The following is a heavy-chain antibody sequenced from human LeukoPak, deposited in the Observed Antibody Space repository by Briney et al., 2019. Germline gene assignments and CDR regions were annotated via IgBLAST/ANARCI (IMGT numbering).Heavy chain of an antibody. CDR3: ARDRDYGDYRRFDY. D-gene: IGHD4-17*01. Sequence: GGSLRLSCAASGFTFSSYGMHWARQAPGKGLEWVALIWFDGSNKYYADSVKGRFTISRDNSKNTLYLQMNSLRAEDTAVYYCARDRDYGDYRRFDYWGQGTLVTVSS. V-gene: IGHV3-33*01. CDR1: GFTFSSYG. CDR2: IWFDGSNK. J-gene: IGHJ4*02.